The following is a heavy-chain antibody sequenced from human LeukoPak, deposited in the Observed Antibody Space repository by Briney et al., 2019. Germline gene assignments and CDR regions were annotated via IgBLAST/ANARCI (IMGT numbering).Heavy chain of an antibody. CDR1: GFTFSSYW. CDR2: INIDGSST. CDR3: ARRNGMDV. Sequence: GGSLRLSCAASGFTFSSYWMNWVRQAPGKGLVWVSRINIDGSSTNYADSVKGRFTISTDNAKNPPYRQMNSLRAEDTAVYYCARRNGMDVWGQGTTVTASS. J-gene: IGHJ6*02. V-gene: IGHV3-74*01.